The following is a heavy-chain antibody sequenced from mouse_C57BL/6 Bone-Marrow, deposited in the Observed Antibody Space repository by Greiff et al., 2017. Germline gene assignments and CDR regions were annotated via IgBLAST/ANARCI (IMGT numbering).Heavy chain of an antibody. D-gene: IGHD2-1*01. V-gene: IGHV5-12*01. CDR1: GFTFSDYY. CDR3: ARRGNYRAMDY. CDR2: ISNGGGST. J-gene: IGHJ4*01. Sequence: EVMLVESGGGLVQPGGSLKLSCAASGFTFSDYYMYWVRQTPEKRLEWVAYISNGGGSTYYPDTVKGRFTISRDNAKNTLYLQMSRLKSEDTAMYYCARRGNYRAMDYWGQGTSVTVSS.